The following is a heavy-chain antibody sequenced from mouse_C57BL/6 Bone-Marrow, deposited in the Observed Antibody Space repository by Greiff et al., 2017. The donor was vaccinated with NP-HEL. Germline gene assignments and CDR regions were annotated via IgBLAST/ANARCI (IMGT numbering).Heavy chain of an antibody. D-gene: IGHD1-1*01. Sequence: VQLQQPGAELVMPGASVKLSCKASGYTFTSYWMHWVKQRPGQGLEWIGEIDPSDSYTNYNQKFKGKSTLTVDKSSSTAYMQLSSLTSEDSAVYYCARARDYYGSSYEYFDVWGTGTTVTVSS. CDR2: IDPSDSYT. J-gene: IGHJ1*03. CDR3: ARARDYYGSSYEYFDV. CDR1: GYTFTSYW. V-gene: IGHV1-69*01.